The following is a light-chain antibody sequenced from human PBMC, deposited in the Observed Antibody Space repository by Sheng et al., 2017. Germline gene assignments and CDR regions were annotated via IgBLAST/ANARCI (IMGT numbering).Light chain of an antibody. V-gene: IGKV4-1*01. Sequence: DIVLTQSPESLPVSLGEGATINCKSSQSLLDSSDNRNYLAWYQQKPGQPPKLLIYWASTRQSGVPDRFSGGGSGTDFTLTISNLQAEDVAVYFCHQYHSSPYTFGQGT. J-gene: IGKJ2*01. CDR2: WAS. CDR1: QSLLDSSDNRNY. CDR3: HQYHSSPYT.